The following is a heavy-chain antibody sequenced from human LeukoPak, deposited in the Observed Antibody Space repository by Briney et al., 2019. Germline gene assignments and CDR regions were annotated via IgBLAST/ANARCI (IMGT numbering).Heavy chain of an antibody. Sequence: PSETLSLTCTVSGGSISSYYWSWIRQPPGKGLEWIGYIYYSGSTNYNPSLKSRVTISVDTSKNQFSLKLSSVTAADTAVYYCARHXGIVVAXXXDYWGQGTLVTVSS. CDR3: ARHXGIVVAXXXDY. CDR2: IYYSGST. CDR1: GGSISSYY. V-gene: IGHV4-59*08. D-gene: IGHD3-22*01. J-gene: IGHJ4*02.